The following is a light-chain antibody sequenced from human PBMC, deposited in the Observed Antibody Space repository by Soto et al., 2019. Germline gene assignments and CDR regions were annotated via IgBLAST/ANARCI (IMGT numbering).Light chain of an antibody. V-gene: IGLV1-51*01. CDR2: DNY. J-gene: IGLJ1*01. Sequence: SVLTQPPSLSAAPGQEVTISCSGSGSNVGYNSVSWYQQLPGTAPKLLIYDNYKRPSGIPARFSGSKSGTSASLGITGLQTGDGADYYCGAWDDRLTADVFGSGTKVTVL. CDR1: GSNVGYNS. CDR3: GAWDDRLTADV.